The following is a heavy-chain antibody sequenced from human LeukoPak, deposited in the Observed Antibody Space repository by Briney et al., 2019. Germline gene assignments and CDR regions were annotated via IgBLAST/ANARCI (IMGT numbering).Heavy chain of an antibody. CDR1: GYTFTSYD. CDR3: ARGATTDY. D-gene: IGHD1-26*01. J-gene: IGHJ4*02. CDR2: MNPNSGNT. V-gene: IGHV1-8*01. Sequence: ASVKVSCKASGYTFTSYDINWVRQATGQGLEWMGWMNPNSGNTNYAQKLQGRVTMTTDTSTSTAYMELRSLRSDDTAVYYCARGATTDYWGQGTLVTVSS.